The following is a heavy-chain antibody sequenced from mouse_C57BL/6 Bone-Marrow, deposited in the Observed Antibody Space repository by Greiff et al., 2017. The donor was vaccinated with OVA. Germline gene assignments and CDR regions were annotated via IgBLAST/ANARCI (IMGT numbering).Heavy chain of an antibody. CDR3: ARVRLRRKGNAMDY. CDR2: IYPRSGNT. D-gene: IGHD2-2*01. J-gene: IGHJ4*01. Sequence: QLQQSGAELARPGASVKLSCKASGYTFTSYGISWVKQRTGQGLEWIGEIYPRSGNTYYNEKFKGKATLTADKSSSTAYMELRSLTSEDSAVYFCARVRLRRKGNAMDYWGQGTSVTVSS. CDR1: GYTFTSYG. V-gene: IGHV1-81*01.